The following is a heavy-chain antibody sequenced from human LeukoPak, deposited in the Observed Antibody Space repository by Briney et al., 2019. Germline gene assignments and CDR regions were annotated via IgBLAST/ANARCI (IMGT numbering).Heavy chain of an antibody. J-gene: IGHJ3*02. CDR1: GGSISSGGYY. V-gene: IGHV4-31*03. D-gene: IGHD2-2*01. Sequence: SETLSLTCTVSGGSISSGGYYWSWIRQHPGKGLEWIGYIYYSGSTYYNPSLKSRVTISVDTSKNQFSLKLSSVTAADTAVYYCATSSLQYSRAFDIWGQGTMVTASS. CDR2: IYYSGST. CDR3: ATSSLQYSRAFDI.